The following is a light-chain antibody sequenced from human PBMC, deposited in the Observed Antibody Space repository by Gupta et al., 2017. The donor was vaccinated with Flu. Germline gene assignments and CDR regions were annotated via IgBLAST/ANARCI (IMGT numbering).Light chain of an antibody. Sequence: QSALTQPASLSGSPGQSITISCTGTASDFGTYNLVSWYQQYPGKVPKLIIYEDSKRPPGVSDRFSGSKSGSTASLTISGLQAEDESDYYCCAYAGRSTVVFGGGTKLTVL. CDR1: ASDFGTYNL. CDR2: EDS. CDR3: CAYAGRSTVV. V-gene: IGLV2-23*01. J-gene: IGLJ2*01.